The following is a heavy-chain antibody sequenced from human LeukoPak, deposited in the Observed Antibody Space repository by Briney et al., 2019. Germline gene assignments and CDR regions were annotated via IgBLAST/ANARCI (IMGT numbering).Heavy chain of an antibody. CDR3: ARGRYDSSGYYPDY. Sequence: PSETLSLTCTVSGGSISSYYWSWIRQPPEKGLEWIGYIYYSGSTNYNPSLKSRVTISVDTSKNQFSLKLSSVTAADTAVYYCARGRYDSSGYYPDYWGQGTLVTVSS. D-gene: IGHD3-22*01. CDR2: IYYSGST. V-gene: IGHV4-59*08. J-gene: IGHJ4*02. CDR1: GGSISSYY.